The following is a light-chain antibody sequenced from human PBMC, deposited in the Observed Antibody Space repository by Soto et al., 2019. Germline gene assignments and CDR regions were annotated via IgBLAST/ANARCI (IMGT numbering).Light chain of an antibody. Sequence: DIQMTQSPSTLSASVGDRVTITCRASQSISSWLAWYQQKPGKAPKLLIYDASSLESGVPSRFSGSVSGTEFTLTISSLQPDDFATYSCQQYNSYSGTFGQGTKVEIK. V-gene: IGKV1-5*01. CDR2: DAS. CDR3: QQYNSYSGT. CDR1: QSISSW. J-gene: IGKJ1*01.